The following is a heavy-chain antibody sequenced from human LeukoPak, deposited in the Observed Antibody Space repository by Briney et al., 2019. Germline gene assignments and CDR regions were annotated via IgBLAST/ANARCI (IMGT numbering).Heavy chain of an antibody. CDR1: DGSINSFY. V-gene: IGHV4-59*12. CDR3: SRVSSGRPPYWYFDL. CDR2: IYYSWST. J-gene: IGHJ2*01. Sequence: SETLSLTCTVSDGSINSFYCSWIRQPPRQGLELIGYIYYSWSTNYNSSLKIQVPISVDTFKNQFSLSLSSMTATDTAMSYCSRVSSGRPPYWYFDLWGGGTLVTV. D-gene: IGHD6-19*01.